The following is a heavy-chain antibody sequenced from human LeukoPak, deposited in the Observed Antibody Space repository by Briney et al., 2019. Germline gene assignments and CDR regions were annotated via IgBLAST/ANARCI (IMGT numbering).Heavy chain of an antibody. D-gene: IGHD2-15*01. V-gene: IGHV3-23*01. CDR3: AKDTTAWWYHRAYMNV. J-gene: IGHJ6*03. CDR2: ISGSGDKT. Sequence: GGSLRLSCAASGFSLSTYALSWVRQAPGGGLVWVAAISGSGDKTYHADSVKGRFTISKDNSENRLSLQMDSLRAEDTAVYFCAKDTTAWWYHRAYMNVWGKGTTVTVSS. CDR1: GFSLSTYA.